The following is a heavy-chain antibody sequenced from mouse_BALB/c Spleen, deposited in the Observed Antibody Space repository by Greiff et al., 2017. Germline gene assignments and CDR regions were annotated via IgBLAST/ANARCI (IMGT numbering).Heavy chain of an antibody. D-gene: IGHD2-2*01. J-gene: IGHJ3*01. CDR2: ISDGGSYT. CDR3: AREGYGYGFAY. Sequence: EVQRVESGGGLVKPGGSLKLSCAASGFTFSDYYMYWVRQTPEKRLEWVATISDGGSYTYYPDSVKGRFTISRDNAKNNLYLQMSSLKSEDTAMYYCAREGYGYGFAYWGQGTLVTVSA. CDR1: GFTFSDYY. V-gene: IGHV5-4*02.